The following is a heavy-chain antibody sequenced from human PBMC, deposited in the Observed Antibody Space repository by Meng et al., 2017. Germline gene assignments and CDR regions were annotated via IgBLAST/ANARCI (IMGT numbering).Heavy chain of an antibody. Sequence: QGQPRQWRAVLLKPSETLSLTRAVYGGSFSGYYWSWIRQPPGKGLEWIGEINHSGSTNYNPSLKSRVTISVDTSKNQFSLKLSSVTAADTAVYYCARVGSYDSSGYYPNYYFDYWGQGTLVTVSS. CDR2: INHSGST. V-gene: IGHV4-34*01. J-gene: IGHJ4*02. CDR1: GGSFSGYY. CDR3: ARVGSYDSSGYYPNYYFDY. D-gene: IGHD3-22*01.